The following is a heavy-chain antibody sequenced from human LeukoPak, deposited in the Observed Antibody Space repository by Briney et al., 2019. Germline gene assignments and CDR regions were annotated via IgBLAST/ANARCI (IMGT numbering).Heavy chain of an antibody. J-gene: IGHJ6*03. D-gene: IGHD1-26*01. V-gene: IGHV3-30*02. CDR3: AKGGSYRYYYYMDV. CDR2: IRYDGSNK. Sequence: GGSLRLSCAASGFTFSSYGMHWVRQAPGKGPEWVAFIRYDGSNKYYADSVKGRFTISRDNSKNTLYLQMNSLRAEDTAVYYCAKGGSYRYYYYMDVWGKGTTVTVSS. CDR1: GFTFSSYG.